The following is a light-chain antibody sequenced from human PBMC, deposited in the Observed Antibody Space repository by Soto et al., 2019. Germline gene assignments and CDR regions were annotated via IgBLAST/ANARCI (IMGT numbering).Light chain of an antibody. Sequence: EIVLTQSPATLSLSPWERATLSCRASQSVTTYLAWYQQKPGQAPRLLIYGASNRATGIPDRFSGSGSGTDFTLTISRLEPEDFATYFCQHYSAYSVTFGQGTKVDIK. V-gene: IGKV3-11*01. CDR2: GAS. J-gene: IGKJ1*01. CDR3: QHYSAYSVT. CDR1: QSVTTY.